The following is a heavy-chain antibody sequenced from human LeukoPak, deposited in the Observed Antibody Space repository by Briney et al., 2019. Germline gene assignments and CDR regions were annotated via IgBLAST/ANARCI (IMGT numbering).Heavy chain of an antibody. CDR2: ISVTGST. Sequence: PSQTLSLTCTVSVGSISAGPYYWNWLRQPAGKALEWMGRISVTGSTYYNPSLKSRVTISVDTSKNQFSLKLSSVTAADTAVYYCAREYSSSWYDYWGQGTLVTVSS. CDR1: VGSISAGPYY. D-gene: IGHD6-13*01. V-gene: IGHV4-61*02. CDR3: AREYSSSWYDY. J-gene: IGHJ4*02.